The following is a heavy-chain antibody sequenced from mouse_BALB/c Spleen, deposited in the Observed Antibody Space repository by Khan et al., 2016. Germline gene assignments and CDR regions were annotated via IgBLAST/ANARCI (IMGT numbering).Heavy chain of an antibody. CDR2: INTYTGEP. D-gene: IGHD6-1*01. CDR3: ARARASLATGFAY. V-gene: IGHV9-3-1*01. CDR1: GYTFTNYG. J-gene: IGHJ3*01. Sequence: QIQLVQSGPELKKPGETVKISCKASGYTFTNYGMNWVKQAPGKGLKWMGWINTYTGEPTYADDFKGRFAFSLETSASTAYLQINNLKNEDTATXCWARARASLATGFAYWGQGTPVTVSA.